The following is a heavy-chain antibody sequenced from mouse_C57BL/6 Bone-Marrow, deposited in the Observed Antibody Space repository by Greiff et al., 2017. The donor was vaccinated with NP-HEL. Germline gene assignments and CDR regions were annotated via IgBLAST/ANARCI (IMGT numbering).Heavy chain of an antibody. CDR1: GFNIQDDY. J-gene: IGHJ4*01. CDR3: TTHYDGYFFYAMDY. V-gene: IGHV14-4*01. D-gene: IGHD2-3*01. CDR2: IDPENGDT. Sequence: EVMLVESGAELVRPGASVKLSCTASGFNIQDDYMHWVKQRPEQGLAWIGWIDPENGDTEYASKFQGKATITADTSSNTAYLQLSSLTSEDTAVYYCTTHYDGYFFYAMDYWGQGTSVTVSS.